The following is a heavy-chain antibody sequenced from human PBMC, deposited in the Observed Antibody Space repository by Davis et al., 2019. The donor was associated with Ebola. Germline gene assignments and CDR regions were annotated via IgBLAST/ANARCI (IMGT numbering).Heavy chain of an antibody. CDR3: ATQIKGSGSYLLSSGDY. CDR2: ISGSGGST. D-gene: IGHD1-26*01. Sequence: PGGSLRLSCAASGFTFSSYAMSWVRQAPGKGLEWVSAISGSGGSTYYADSVKGRFTISRDNSKNTLYLQMNSLRAEDTAVYYCATQIKGSGSYLLSSGDYWGQGTLVTVSS. V-gene: IGHV3-23*01. J-gene: IGHJ4*02. CDR1: GFTFSSYA.